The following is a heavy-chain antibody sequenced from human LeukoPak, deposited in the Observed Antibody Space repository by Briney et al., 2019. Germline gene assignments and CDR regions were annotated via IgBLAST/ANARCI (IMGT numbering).Heavy chain of an antibody. D-gene: IGHD6-19*01. J-gene: IGHJ4*02. CDR3: AKDGSGWYYFDY. V-gene: IGHV3-23*01. Sequence: GGPLRLFCAASGFPFSIYAMSCVPEAPGKGLEGVSAISGSGGSTYYADSVKGRFTISRDNSKNTLYLQMNSLRAEDTAVYYCAKDGSGWYYFDYWGQGTLVTVSS. CDR2: ISGSGGST. CDR1: GFPFSIYA.